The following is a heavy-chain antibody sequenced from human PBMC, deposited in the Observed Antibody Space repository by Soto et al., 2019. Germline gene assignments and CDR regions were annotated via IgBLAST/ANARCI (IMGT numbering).Heavy chain of an antibody. J-gene: IGHJ5*01. CDR3: ARFERGFLEWLNKGSWFDS. CDR1: GYTFTSYG. CDR2: ISAYNGNT. D-gene: IGHD3-3*01. V-gene: IGHV1-18*01. Sequence: QVQLVQSGAAVKKPGASVKVSCKASGYTFTSYGISWVRQAPGQGREWRGWISAYNGNTNYAQKLQGRVTMTTDTSTSTASMEQRSMRSDDTAVYYCARFERGFLEWLNKGSWFDSWGQGTLVTVSS.